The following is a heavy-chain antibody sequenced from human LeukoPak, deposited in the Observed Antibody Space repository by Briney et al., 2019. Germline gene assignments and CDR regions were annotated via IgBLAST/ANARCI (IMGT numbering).Heavy chain of an antibody. V-gene: IGHV3-23*01. Sequence: GGSLRLSCTASRFSFSNYAMSCVPQDPGEGVECVSGISGSGGSTYYADSVKGRFTISRDNSKITLYLQMNSLRVEDTAVYSCAKGGYCSSTNCPDDYGGWGNLVPVSA. CDR2: ISGSGGST. J-gene: IGHJ4*02. CDR1: RFSFSNYA. CDR3: AKGGYCSSTNCPDDY. D-gene: IGHD2-2*01.